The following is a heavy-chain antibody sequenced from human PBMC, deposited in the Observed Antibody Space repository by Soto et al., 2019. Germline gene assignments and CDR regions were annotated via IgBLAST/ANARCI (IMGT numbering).Heavy chain of an antibody. CDR1: GFTFIIYN. V-gene: IGHV3-21*01. D-gene: IGHD5-18*01. CDR2: IRSSGDNI. J-gene: IGHJ4*01. CDR3: ARDAPPSGNSYGHPFDY. Sequence: WGSLRLSCAGSGFTFIIYNISFFRQSPFKWLEWISSIRSSGDNIYYADSVKGRFTISRDNAKNSLYLQMNSLRAEDTAVYYCARDAPPSGNSYGHPFDYWGHGTLVTVSS.